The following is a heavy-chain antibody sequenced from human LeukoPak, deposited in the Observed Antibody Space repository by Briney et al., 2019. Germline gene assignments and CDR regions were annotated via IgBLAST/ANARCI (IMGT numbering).Heavy chain of an antibody. CDR1: GYSFTSYW. Sequence: GESLKISCKGSGYSFTSYWIGWVRQMRGKGLEWMGIIYPGDSDTRYSPSFQGQVTISADKSISTAYLQWSSLNASDTAMYYSAILPASHAYYYMDVWGKGTTVTVSS. V-gene: IGHV5-51*01. CDR3: AILPASHAYYYMDV. D-gene: IGHD2-15*01. CDR2: IYPGDSDT. J-gene: IGHJ6*03.